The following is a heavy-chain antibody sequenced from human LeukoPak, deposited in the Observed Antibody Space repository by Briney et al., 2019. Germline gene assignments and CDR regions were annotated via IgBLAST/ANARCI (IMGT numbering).Heavy chain of an antibody. J-gene: IGHJ5*02. D-gene: IGHD2-2*01. CDR2: IFSGNNA. CDR1: GFTVSSKY. Sequence: GGSLRLSCAASGFTVSSKYMGWARQAPGKGLEWVSIIFSGNNAYYVDSVKGRFTISRDNSKNTVYLQMNSLRAEDTAVYYCARDFGLGYCDSTSCNGWFDPWGQGTLVTVSS. CDR3: ARDFGLGYCDSTSCNGWFDP. V-gene: IGHV3-53*01.